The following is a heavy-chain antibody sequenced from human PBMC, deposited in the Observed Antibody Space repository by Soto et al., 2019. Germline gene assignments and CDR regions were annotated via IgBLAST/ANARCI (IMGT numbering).Heavy chain of an antibody. V-gene: IGHV1-46*01. D-gene: IGHD3-22*01. CDR3: ARRLNTSGYYAKDYYLDY. J-gene: IGHJ4*02. CDR2: ITPSSGST. Sequence: GASVKVSCKASGYTFTSYSMHWVRQAPGQGLEWMGLITPSSGSTSYAHNFQGRVTMTRDTSTSTVYMELRSLRSEDTAVYYCARRLNTSGYYAKDYYLDYWGQGTLVTVSS. CDR1: GYTFTSYS.